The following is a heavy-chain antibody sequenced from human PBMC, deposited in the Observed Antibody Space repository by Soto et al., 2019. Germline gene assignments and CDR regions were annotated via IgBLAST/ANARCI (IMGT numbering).Heavy chain of an antibody. V-gene: IGHV3-23*01. D-gene: IGHD3-3*01. Sequence: GGSLRRSCAASGFSFGSYALSWVRRAPGRGLEWVSTISGSDGKTFYADSVKGRFSISRDTSQSTLYLQMNSLRVDGTSMYYCARWSYLDYRGQGSRVT. J-gene: IGHJ4*02. CDR3: ARWSYLDY. CDR2: ISGSDGKT. CDR1: GFSFGSYA.